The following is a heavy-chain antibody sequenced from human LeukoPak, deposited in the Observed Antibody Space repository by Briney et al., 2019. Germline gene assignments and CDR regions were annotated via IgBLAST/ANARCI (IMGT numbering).Heavy chain of an antibody. CDR3: ARDSAVAGDY. J-gene: IGHJ4*02. CDR2: IDPKSGGT. D-gene: IGHD6-19*01. CDR1: GYSFTGYY. V-gene: IGHV1-2*06. Sequence: ASVKVSCKASGYSFTGYYIHWVRQAPGHGLEWMGRIDPKSGGTKYAQKFQGRVTMTRDTSISTTYMDLSSRRSDDTATYYCARDSAVAGDYWGQGTLVTVSS.